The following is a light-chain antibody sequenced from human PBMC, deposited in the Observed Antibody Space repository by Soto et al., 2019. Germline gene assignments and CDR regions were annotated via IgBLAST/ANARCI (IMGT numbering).Light chain of an antibody. V-gene: IGKV1-5*03. J-gene: IGKJ4*01. CDR2: KAS. CDR1: QNINRW. Sequence: DIRMTQSPSTLSASVGDRVTITCRASQNINRWLAWYQQRPGKAPNLLIHKASTLEAGVPSRFSGSASGTECTLTISSLQPDDFAAYFCLQYNVYPLTFGGGTKVEIK. CDR3: LQYNVYPLT.